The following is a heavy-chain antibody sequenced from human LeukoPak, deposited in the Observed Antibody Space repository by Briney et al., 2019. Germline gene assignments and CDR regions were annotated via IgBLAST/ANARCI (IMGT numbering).Heavy chain of an antibody. Sequence: GASLKISCKGSGYSFTSYWIGWVRQMPGKGLEWMGIIYPGDSDTRYSPSFQGQVTISADKSISTAYLQWSSLKASGTAMYYCARHIGTTPYYYYMDVWGKGTTVTVSS. CDR1: GYSFTSYW. CDR2: IYPGDSDT. J-gene: IGHJ6*03. CDR3: ARHIGTTPYYYYMDV. D-gene: IGHD1-7*01. V-gene: IGHV5-51*01.